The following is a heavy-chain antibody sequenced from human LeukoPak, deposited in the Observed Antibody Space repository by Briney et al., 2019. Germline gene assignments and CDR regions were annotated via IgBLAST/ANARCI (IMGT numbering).Heavy chain of an antibody. CDR3: ARGLAAAYDYNWFDP. V-gene: IGHV4-61*02. CDR2: IYASGST. CDR1: GGSISSSSYY. J-gene: IGHJ5*02. D-gene: IGHD5-12*01. Sequence: PSETLSLTCTVSGGSISSSSYYWSWIRQPAGKGLEWIGRIYASGSTRYNPSLKSRVTMSVDTSKNQFSLKLTSVTAADTAVYFCARGLAAAYDYNWFDPWGQGTLVSVSS.